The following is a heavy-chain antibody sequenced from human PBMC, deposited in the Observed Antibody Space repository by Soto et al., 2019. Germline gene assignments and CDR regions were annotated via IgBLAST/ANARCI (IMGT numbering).Heavy chain of an antibody. V-gene: IGHV4-39*01. J-gene: IGHJ4*02. Sequence: SETLSLTCTVSGGSISSSSYYWGWIRQPPGKGLEWIGSIYYSGSTYYNPSLKSRVTISVDTSKNQFSLKLSSVTAADTAVYYCASPQGGYYDYIWGSSEQSTTFDYWGQGTLVTVSS. D-gene: IGHD3-16*01. CDR3: ASPQGGYYDYIWGSSEQSTTFDY. CDR1: GGSISSSSYY. CDR2: IYYSGST.